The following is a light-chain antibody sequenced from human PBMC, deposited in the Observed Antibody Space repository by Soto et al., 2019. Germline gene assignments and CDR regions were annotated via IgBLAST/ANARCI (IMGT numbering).Light chain of an antibody. Sequence: QSVLTQPPSVSGAPGQRVTIPCTGSSSNIGAGYDVHWYQQLPGTAPKLLIYDNSNRPSGVPDRFSGSKSGTSASLAITGLQAEDEDDYYCQAYDTSPSGWEAFGGGTKVTVL. CDR1: SSNIGAGYD. J-gene: IGLJ2*01. CDR3: QAYDTSPSGWEA. V-gene: IGLV1-40*01. CDR2: DNS.